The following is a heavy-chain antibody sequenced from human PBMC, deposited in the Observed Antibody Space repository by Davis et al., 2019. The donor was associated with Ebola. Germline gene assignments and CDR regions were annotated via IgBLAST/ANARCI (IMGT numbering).Heavy chain of an antibody. CDR3: ARGLPSGWYSPLPYYFDY. CDR2: ISSSSSYI. Sequence: PGGSLRLSCAASGFTFSSYSMNWVRQAPGKGLEWVSSISSSSSYIYYADSVKGRFTISRDNAKNSLYLQMNSLRAEDTAVYYCARGLPSGWYSPLPYYFDYWGQGTLVTVSS. J-gene: IGHJ4*02. V-gene: IGHV3-21*01. D-gene: IGHD6-19*01. CDR1: GFTFSSYS.